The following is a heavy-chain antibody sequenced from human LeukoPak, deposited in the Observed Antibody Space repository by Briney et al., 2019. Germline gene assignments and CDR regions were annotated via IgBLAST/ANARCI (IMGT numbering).Heavy chain of an antibody. CDR2: IGGSGGST. CDR1: RFTFSIYA. CDR3: AKDLGFSSSSIFDD. Sequence: GGSLRLSCAASRFTFSIYAMSWVRQAPGKGLEWVSVIGGSGGSTHYADSVKGRFTISRDNSKKTLYLQMNSLRAEDTAVYYCAKDLGFSSSSIFDDWGQGTLVTVSS. V-gene: IGHV3-23*01. J-gene: IGHJ4*02. D-gene: IGHD6-6*01.